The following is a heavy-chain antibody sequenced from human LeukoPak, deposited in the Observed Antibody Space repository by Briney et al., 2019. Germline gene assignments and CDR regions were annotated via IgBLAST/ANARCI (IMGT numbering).Heavy chain of an antibody. D-gene: IGHD3-9*01. V-gene: IGHV3-9*01. CDR2: ISWNSGSI. CDR3: AKDAASILTGYSYFDY. CDR1: GFTFDDYA. Sequence: PGGSLRLSCASSGFTFDDYAMLWVRQAPGKDLEWVSGISWNSGSIGYADSVKGRFTISRDNAKNSLYLQMNSLRAEDTALYYCAKDAASILTGYSYFDYWGQGTLVTVSS. J-gene: IGHJ4*02.